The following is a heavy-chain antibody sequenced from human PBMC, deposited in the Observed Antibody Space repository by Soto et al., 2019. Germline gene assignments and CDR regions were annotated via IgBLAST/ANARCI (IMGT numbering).Heavy chain of an antibody. Sequence: SETLSLACPVCGGCISSYYWSWILQPPGKGLEWIGYIYYSGSTNYNPSLKSRVTISVDTSKNQFSLKLSSVNAADTAVYYCARDGRDGRADYYDSSGYAFDIWGQGTMVTVSS. D-gene: IGHD3-22*01. CDR2: IYYSGST. CDR1: GGCISSYY. CDR3: ARDGRDGRADYYDSSGYAFDI. V-gene: IGHV4-59*01. J-gene: IGHJ3*02.